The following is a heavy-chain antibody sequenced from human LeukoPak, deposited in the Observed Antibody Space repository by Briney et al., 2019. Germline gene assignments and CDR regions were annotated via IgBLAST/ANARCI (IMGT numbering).Heavy chain of an antibody. V-gene: IGHV3-23*01. D-gene: IGHD3-3*01. Sequence: GGSLRLSCGASGFTFSSYAMKWVRQAPGKGLEWVSAISGSGGNTFYADSVKGRLTISRDNSKNTLSLQMNSLRAEDTAIYYCATYRSEARGYDSRDYWGQGTLVTVSS. CDR2: ISGSGGNT. J-gene: IGHJ4*02. CDR3: ATYRSEARGYDSRDY. CDR1: GFTFSSYA.